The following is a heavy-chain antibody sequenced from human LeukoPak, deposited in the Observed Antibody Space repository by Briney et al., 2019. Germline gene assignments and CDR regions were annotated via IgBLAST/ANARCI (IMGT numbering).Heavy chain of an antibody. V-gene: IGHV3-15*01. J-gene: IGHJ5*02. CDR2: IKSKTDGGTT. Sequence: GGSLRLSCAASGFTFSIAWMSWVRQAPGKGLEWVGRIKSKTDGGTTDYAAPVKGRFTISRDDSKNTLYLQMNSLRAEDTAVYYCAKDRDQRGWFDPWGQGTLVTVSS. CDR3: AKDRDQRGWFDP. D-gene: IGHD3-10*01. CDR1: GFTFSIAW.